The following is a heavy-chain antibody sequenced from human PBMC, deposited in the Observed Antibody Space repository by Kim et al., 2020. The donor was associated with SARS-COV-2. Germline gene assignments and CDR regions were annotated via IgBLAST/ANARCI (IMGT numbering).Heavy chain of an antibody. D-gene: IGHD3-22*01. CDR3: AKGWKYYYDSSGYQFDY. CDR1: GFTFSSYA. J-gene: IGHJ4*02. Sequence: GGSLRLSCAASGFTFSSYAMSWVRQAPGKGLEWVSAISGSGGSTYYADSVKGRFTISRDNSKNTLYLQMNSLRAEDTAVYYCAKGWKYYYDSSGYQFDYWGQGTLVTVSS. CDR2: ISGSGGST. V-gene: IGHV3-23*01.